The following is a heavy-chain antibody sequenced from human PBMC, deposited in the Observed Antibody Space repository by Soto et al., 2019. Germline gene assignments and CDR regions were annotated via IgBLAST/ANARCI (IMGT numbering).Heavy chain of an antibody. D-gene: IGHD3-10*01. CDR1: GFTFSSYA. CDR2: ISGSGGST. CDR3: GKRRWGGDSFDY. V-gene: IGHV3-23*01. J-gene: IGHJ4*02. Sequence: EVQLLESGGGLVQPGGSLRLSCAASGFTFSSYAMSWVRQAPGKGLEWVSAISGSGGSTYYADSVKGRFTISRDNSKNKRYLQLNSLRAEDAGVYYCGKRRWGGDSFDYWGPGTLVTVSS.